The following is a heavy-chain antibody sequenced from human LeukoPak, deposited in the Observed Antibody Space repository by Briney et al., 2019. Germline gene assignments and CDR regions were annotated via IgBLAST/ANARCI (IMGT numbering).Heavy chain of an antibody. J-gene: IGHJ4*02. CDR2: IKEDRTAD. CDR3: VRGGWELDY. Sequence: GGSLRLSCAASGFSVRDFWMAWVHQAPGKGLEWVAHIKEDRTADYYVDSVKGRFSISKDDGKNSLPLQMNSLRVEDTAVYYCVRGGWELDYWGQGTLVTVSS. CDR1: GFSVRDFW. D-gene: IGHD1-1*01. V-gene: IGHV3-7*01.